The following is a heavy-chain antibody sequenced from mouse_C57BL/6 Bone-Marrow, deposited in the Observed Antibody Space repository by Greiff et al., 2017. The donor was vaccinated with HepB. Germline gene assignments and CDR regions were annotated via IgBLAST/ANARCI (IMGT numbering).Heavy chain of an antibody. CDR2: IYPRSGNT. J-gene: IGHJ2*01. V-gene: IGHV1-81*01. Sequence: QVQLKESGAELARPGASVKLSCKASGYTFTSYGISWVKQRTGQGLECIGEIYPRSGNTYYNEKFKGKATLTADKSSSTAYMELRSLTSEDSAVYFCARGCLPGYFDYWGQGTTLTVSS. CDR1: GYTFTSYG. CDR3: ARGCLPGYFDY.